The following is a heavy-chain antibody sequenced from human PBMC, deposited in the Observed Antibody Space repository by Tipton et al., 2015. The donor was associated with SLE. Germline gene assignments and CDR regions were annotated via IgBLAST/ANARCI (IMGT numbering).Heavy chain of an antibody. CDR3: AREGDYDSSGSYYFDY. V-gene: IGHV4-4*08. CDR1: GASISTYY. J-gene: IGHJ4*02. Sequence: TLSLTCTVSGASISTYYWGWIRQAPGKGLEWVGCMRRGGRTDYNPSLQSRVAMSVDTSKNQFSLKLSSVTAADTAVYYCAREGDYDSSGSYYFDYWGQGTLVTVSS. D-gene: IGHD3-22*01. CDR2: MRRGGRT.